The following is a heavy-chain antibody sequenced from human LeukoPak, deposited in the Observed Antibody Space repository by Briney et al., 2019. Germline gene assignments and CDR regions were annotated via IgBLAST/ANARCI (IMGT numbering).Heavy chain of an antibody. J-gene: IGHJ2*01. CDR1: GGSISSYY. CDR3: ARSIAVAGTIRLWYFDL. CDR2: IYTSGST. D-gene: IGHD6-19*01. Sequence: SETLSLTCTVSGGSISSYYLNWIRQPAVKGLEWIGRIYTSGSTNYNPSLTSRVTMSVDTSKNQFSLKLSSVTAADTAVYYCARSIAVAGTIRLWYFDLWGRGTLVTVSS. V-gene: IGHV4-4*07.